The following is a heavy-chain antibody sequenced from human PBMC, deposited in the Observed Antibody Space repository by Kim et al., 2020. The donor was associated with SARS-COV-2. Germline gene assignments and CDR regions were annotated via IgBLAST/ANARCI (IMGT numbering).Heavy chain of an antibody. CDR1: GGSLSGFY. V-gene: IGHV4-34*01. CDR3: ARGPRYQLLSYYYGMDV. Sequence: SETLSLTCAVYGGSLSGFYWSWIRQPPGKGLEWIGEISHSGKTNYSPSLKSRVTISVDTSKNQFSLKLSSMTAADTAVYFCARGPRYQLLSYYYGMDVWGQRTTVTVSS. J-gene: IGHJ6*02. D-gene: IGHD3-10*01. CDR2: ISHSGKT.